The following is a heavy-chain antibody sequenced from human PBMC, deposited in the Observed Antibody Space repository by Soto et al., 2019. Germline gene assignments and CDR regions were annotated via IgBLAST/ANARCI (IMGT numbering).Heavy chain of an antibody. V-gene: IGHV3-23*01. CDR1: GFTFSSYA. J-gene: IGHJ3*02. Sequence: GGSLRLSCAASGFTFSSYAMSWVRQAPGKGLEWVSAISGSGGSTYYADSVKGRFTISRNNSKKKLYLQMNSLRAEDTAVYYCAKDPPNSSSWYGDAFDIWGQGTMVTVSS. CDR3: AKDPPNSSSWYGDAFDI. D-gene: IGHD6-13*01. CDR2: ISGSGGST.